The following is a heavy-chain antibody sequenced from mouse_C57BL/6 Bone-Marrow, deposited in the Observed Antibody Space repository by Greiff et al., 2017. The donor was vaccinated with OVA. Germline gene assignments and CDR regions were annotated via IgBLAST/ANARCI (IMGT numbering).Heavy chain of an antibody. J-gene: IGHJ2*01. CDR2: IHPNSGST. D-gene: IGHD2-5*01. Sequence: QVQLQQSGAELVKPGASVKLSCKASGYTFTSYWMHWVKQRPGQGLEWIGMIHPNSGSTNYNEKFKSKATLTVDKSSSTAYMQLSSLTSEDSAVYYCAREGVYYSNYGFDYWGQGTTLTVSS. V-gene: IGHV1-64*01. CDR3: AREGVYYSNYGFDY. CDR1: GYTFTSYW.